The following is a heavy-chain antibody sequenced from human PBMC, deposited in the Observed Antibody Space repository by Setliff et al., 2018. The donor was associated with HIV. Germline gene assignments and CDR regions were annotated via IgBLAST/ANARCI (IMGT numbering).Heavy chain of an antibody. CDR3: ARDAGTGGPGRWVDP. Sequence: ASVKVSCKVFGFTLSEVSIHWVRQAPGKGLEWMGYFDPQDGETVYAQKFQGRVTMTEDTSIDTAYMELTRLRSEDTAVYYCARDAGTGGPGRWVDPWGQGTMVTVSS. CDR1: GFTLSEVS. D-gene: IGHD1-1*01. V-gene: IGHV1-24*01. CDR2: FDPQDGET. J-gene: IGHJ5*02.